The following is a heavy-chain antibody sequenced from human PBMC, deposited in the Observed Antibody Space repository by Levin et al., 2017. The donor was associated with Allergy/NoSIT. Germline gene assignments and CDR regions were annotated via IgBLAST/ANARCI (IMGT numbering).Heavy chain of an antibody. Sequence: GGSLRLSCAASGFTFDDFTMHWVRQAPGKGLEWVSLISWDGSKTYYADSVKGRFTISRDNSKNSLYLQMNSLRTEDTALYYCAKDLYDFWSATAYYNYAMDVWGQGTTVTVSS. CDR1: GFTFDDFT. CDR3: AKDLYDFWSATAYYNYAMDV. D-gene: IGHD3-3*01. CDR2: ISWDGSKT. V-gene: IGHV3-43*01. J-gene: IGHJ6*02.